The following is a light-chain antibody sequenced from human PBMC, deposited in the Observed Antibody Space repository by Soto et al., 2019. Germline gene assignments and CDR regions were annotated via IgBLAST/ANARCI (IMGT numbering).Light chain of an antibody. CDR3: QVRDVWPS. Sequence: IVLTQSPVTLALSPGERAVLSCRASQSVSTSLAWYQHKPGQAPRLFIYDASKRAPGIPARFSGSGSGTDFTLTISSLEPEDLAVYYCQVRDVWPSFGQGTKWISN. J-gene: IGKJ1*01. CDR2: DAS. CDR1: QSVSTS. V-gene: IGKV3-11*01.